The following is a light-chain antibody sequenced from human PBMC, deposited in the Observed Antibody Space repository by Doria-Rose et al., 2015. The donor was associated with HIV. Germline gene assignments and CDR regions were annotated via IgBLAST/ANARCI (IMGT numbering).Light chain of an antibody. Sequence: QSVLTQPPSVSGAPGQRVTISCAGSSSNIGAGNAVHWYQQLPGTAPKLLIYDNNDRPSGVPDRFSGSKSGTSASLAITGLQADDEADYYCQSYDSSLSGSVFGGGTKLT. CDR1: SSNIGAGNA. CDR2: DNN. CDR3: QSYDSSLSGSV. J-gene: IGLJ2*01. V-gene: IGLV1-40*02.